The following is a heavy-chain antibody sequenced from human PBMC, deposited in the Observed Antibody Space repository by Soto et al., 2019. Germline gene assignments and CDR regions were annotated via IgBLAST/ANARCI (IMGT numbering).Heavy chain of an antibody. CDR1: GFTFSSYA. V-gene: IGHV3-23*01. CDR3: ANARPMYDFWSGYPPPPNIDY. Sequence: EVQLLESGGGLVQPGGSLRLSCAASGFTFSSYAMSWVRQAPGKGLEWVSGITGSGDNTYYADSVKGRFTISRDNSKNTLYLQMNSLRAEDTAVYYCANARPMYDFWSGYPPPPNIDYWGQGTLVTVSS. J-gene: IGHJ4*02. CDR2: ITGSGDNT. D-gene: IGHD3-3*01.